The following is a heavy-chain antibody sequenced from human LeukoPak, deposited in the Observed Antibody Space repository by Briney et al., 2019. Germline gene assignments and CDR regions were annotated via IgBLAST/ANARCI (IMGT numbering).Heavy chain of an antibody. D-gene: IGHD3-3*01. CDR2: IMPIFGTA. J-gene: IGHJ6*03. CDR1: GGTFSSYA. Sequence: SVKVSCKASGGTFSSYAISWVRQAPGQGLEWMGGIMPIFGTANYAQKFQGRVTITADKSTSTAYMELSSLRSEDTAVYYCARRITIFGVEPYYYMDVWGKGTTVTVSS. CDR3: ARRITIFGVEPYYYMDV. V-gene: IGHV1-69*06.